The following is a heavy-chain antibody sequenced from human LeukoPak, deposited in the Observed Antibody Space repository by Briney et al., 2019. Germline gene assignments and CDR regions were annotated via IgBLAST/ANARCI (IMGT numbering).Heavy chain of an antibody. V-gene: IGHV3-64*01. CDR3: ARSPEGTTHFDY. CDR2: ISSNGLST. Sequence: GGSLRLSCATSEFIFSDYEMHWVRQTPGKGLEYVSGISSNGLSTFYAMSVKGRFTISRDNSKKKLYLQMGSLKTDDMAVYYCARSPEGTTHFDYWGHGTLVTVSS. CDR1: EFIFSDYE. J-gene: IGHJ4*01. D-gene: IGHD1-7*01.